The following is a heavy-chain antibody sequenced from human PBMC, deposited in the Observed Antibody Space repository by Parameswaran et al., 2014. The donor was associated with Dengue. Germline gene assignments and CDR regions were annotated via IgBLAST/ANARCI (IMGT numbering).Heavy chain of an antibody. CDR2: INTNTGNP. J-gene: IGHJ6*03. D-gene: IGHD3-9*01. CDR3: ATSRGGAYDILTGYYYYYYMDV. V-gene: IGHV7-4-1*02. Sequence: WVRQAPGQGLEWMGWINTNTGNPTYAQGFTGRFVFSLDTSVSTAYLQISSLKAEDTAVYYCATSRGGAYDILTGYYYYYYMDVWGKGTMVTVSS.